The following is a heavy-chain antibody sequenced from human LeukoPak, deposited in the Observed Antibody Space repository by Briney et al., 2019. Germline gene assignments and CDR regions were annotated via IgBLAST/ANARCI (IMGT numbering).Heavy chain of an antibody. D-gene: IGHD3-10*01. V-gene: IGHV1-46*01. Sequence: ASVKVSFLPAVYTFTNYYIYWVRPAPGQGLEWMGIINPSGGSISYAQKFQGRVTMTRDTSTSTVYMELSSLRSEDTAVYYCARDRGRISKARGVDGYCYLWGRGTLVTVSS. CDR3: ARDRGRISKARGVDGYCYL. CDR1: VYTFTNYY. CDR2: INPSGGSI. J-gene: IGHJ2*01.